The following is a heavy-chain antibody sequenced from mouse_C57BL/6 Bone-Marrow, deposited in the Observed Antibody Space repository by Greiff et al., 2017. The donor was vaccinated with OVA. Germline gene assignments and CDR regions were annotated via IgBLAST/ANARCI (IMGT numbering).Heavy chain of an antibody. CDR3: TGNCFSFDY. CDR1: GFTFSNYW. D-gene: IGHD4-1*01. V-gene: IGHV6-3*01. J-gene: IGHJ2*01. CDR2: IRLKSDNYAT. Sequence: EVKVVESGGGLVQPGGSMKLSCVASGFTFSNYWMNWVRQSPEKGLEWVAQIRLKSDNYATHYAESVKGRFTISRDDSKSSVYLQMNNLRAEDTGIYYCTGNCFSFDYWGQGTTLTVSS.